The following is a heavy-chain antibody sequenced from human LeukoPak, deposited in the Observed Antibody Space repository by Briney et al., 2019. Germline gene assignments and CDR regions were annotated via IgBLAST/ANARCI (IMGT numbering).Heavy chain of an antibody. CDR1: GDSVSSNSAA. CDR2: TYYGSKWYN. D-gene: IGHD3-22*01. Sequence: SQTLSLTCAISGDSVSSNSAAWNWIRQSPSRGLEWLGSTYYGSKWYNDYAVSVKSRITINPASSKNKFSLQLNSVTPEHTAVYYCARDQPLYYYDSSGSPLDVWGKGTTVTVSS. V-gene: IGHV6-1*01. J-gene: IGHJ6*04. CDR3: ARDQPLYYYDSSGSPLDV.